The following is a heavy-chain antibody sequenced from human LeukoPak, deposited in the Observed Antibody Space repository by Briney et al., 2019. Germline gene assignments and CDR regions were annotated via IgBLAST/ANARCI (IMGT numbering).Heavy chain of an antibody. Sequence: PSETLSLTCTVSGGSISSGSYYWSWIRQPAGKGLEWIGRIYTSGSTNYNPSLKSRVTISVDTSKNQFSLKLSSVTAADTAVYYCARIRLGSIDYWGQGTLVTVSS. J-gene: IGHJ4*02. D-gene: IGHD6-19*01. V-gene: IGHV4-61*02. CDR1: GGSISSGSYY. CDR2: IYTSGST. CDR3: ARIRLGSIDY.